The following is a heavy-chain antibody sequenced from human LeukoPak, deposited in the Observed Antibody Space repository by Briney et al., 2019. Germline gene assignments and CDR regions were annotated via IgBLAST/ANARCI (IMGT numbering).Heavy chain of an antibody. D-gene: IGHD6-13*01. CDR3: AREYSAFDY. CDR2: IYYHGNT. V-gene: IGHV4-61*01. Sequence: PSETLSLTCTVSGDPISSYSNYKWSWLRQPPGKGLEWIGYIYYHGNTNYNPSLKSRVTFSVDTSNNQFSLKLSSVTAADTAVYYCAREYSAFDYWGQGTLVTVSS. CDR1: GDPISSYSNYK. J-gene: IGHJ4*02.